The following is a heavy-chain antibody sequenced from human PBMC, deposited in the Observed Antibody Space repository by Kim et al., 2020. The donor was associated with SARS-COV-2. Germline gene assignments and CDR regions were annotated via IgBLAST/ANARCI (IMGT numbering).Heavy chain of an antibody. D-gene: IGHD3-22*01. Sequence: LKSRVTIAVATSKNQFSLKLSSVTAADTAVYYCARSDSSGYYYGSYYFDYWGQGTLVTVSS. J-gene: IGHJ4*02. CDR3: ARSDSSGYYYGSYYFDY. V-gene: IGHV4-59*01.